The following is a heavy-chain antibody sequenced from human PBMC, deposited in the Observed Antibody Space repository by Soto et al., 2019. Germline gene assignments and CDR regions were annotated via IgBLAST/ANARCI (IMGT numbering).Heavy chain of an antibody. CDR1: GVAISIYY. V-gene: IGHV4-59*01. J-gene: IGHJ4*02. CDR3: VREAYIGLGHAIDN. CDR2: NYYSGTT. Sequence: PSETLSLTCAVSGVAISIYYWSLIRQPPGKGLEWIGYNYYSGTTNYNPSLKSRVTISVDTSKNQFFLRLTSVTAADTAVYYCVREAYIGLGHAIDNWGPGTRATVSS. D-gene: IGHD5-12*01.